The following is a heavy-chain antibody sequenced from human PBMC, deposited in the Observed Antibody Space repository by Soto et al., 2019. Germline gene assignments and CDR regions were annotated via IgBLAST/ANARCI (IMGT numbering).Heavy chain of an antibody. Sequence: QVQLVQSGAEVKKPGASVKVSCKASGYTFTSYGISWVRQAPGQGLEWMGWISANNGNTNYAQKLQGRVTMTTDTSTSTAYMELRSLRSHDTAVYYCASDYGDYFLFTLHYWGQATLVTVSS. CDR3: ASDYGDYFLFTLHY. D-gene: IGHD4-17*01. J-gene: IGHJ4*02. CDR2: ISANNGNT. V-gene: IGHV1-18*01. CDR1: GYTFTSYG.